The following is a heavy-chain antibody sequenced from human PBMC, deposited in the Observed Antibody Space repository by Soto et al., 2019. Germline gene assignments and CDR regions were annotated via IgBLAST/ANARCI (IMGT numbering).Heavy chain of an antibody. CDR2: ISYDGSNK. V-gene: IGHV3-30-3*01. D-gene: IGHD5-18*01. J-gene: IGHJ4*02. CDR3: ARCGCDTAMDEDGDY. CDR1: GFTFSSYA. Sequence: GGSLRLSCAASGFTFSSYAMHWVRQAPGKGLEWVAVISYDGSNKYYADSVKGRFTISRDNSKNTLYLQMNSLRAEDTAVYYCARCGCDTAMDEDGDYWGQGTLVTVSS.